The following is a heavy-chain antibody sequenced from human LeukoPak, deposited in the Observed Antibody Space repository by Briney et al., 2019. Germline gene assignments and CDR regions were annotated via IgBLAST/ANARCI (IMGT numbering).Heavy chain of an antibody. CDR3: AKDRIVGATTISDY. CDR1: GFTFSSYG. D-gene: IGHD1-26*01. CDR2: ISYDGSNK. J-gene: IGHJ4*02. V-gene: IGHV3-30*18. Sequence: GRSLRLSCAASGFTFSSYGMHWVRQAPGKGPEWVAVISYDGSNKYYADSVKGRFTISRDNSKNTLYLQMNSLRAEDTAVYYCAKDRIVGATTISDYWGQGTLVTVSS.